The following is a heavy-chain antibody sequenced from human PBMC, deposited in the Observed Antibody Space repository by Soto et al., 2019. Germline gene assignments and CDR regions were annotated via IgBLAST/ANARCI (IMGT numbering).Heavy chain of an antibody. CDR2: IWGDGSNK. D-gene: IGHD3-3*01. V-gene: IGHV3-33*03. CDR1: GFTFSTYG. CDR3: VSVFDTYFLDS. Sequence: QVQRVESGGSVVQPGRSLRLSCAVSGFTFSTYGMHWVRQAPGKGLEWVAVIWGDGSNKYHADSVKGRFTISRDNTKNIPSMEITSLRVKDTAVKYCVSVFDTYFLDSWGQGTLVTVSS. J-gene: IGHJ4*02.